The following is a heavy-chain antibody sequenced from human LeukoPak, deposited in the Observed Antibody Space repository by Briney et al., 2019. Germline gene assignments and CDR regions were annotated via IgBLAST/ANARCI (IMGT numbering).Heavy chain of an antibody. D-gene: IGHD3-10*01. CDR1: GYSFTSYW. V-gene: IGHV5-51*01. J-gene: IGHJ4*02. CDR3: ARPRDYYGSGSYYDY. CDR2: FFLGESDT. Sequence: GESLKISLRGSGYSFTSYWSVWVRQMPGKGPGGRGIFFLGESDTRYSTSLQGQVTISADKSISPAYLQWSSLKASDTAMSYCARPRDYYGSGSYYDYWGQGTLVTVSS.